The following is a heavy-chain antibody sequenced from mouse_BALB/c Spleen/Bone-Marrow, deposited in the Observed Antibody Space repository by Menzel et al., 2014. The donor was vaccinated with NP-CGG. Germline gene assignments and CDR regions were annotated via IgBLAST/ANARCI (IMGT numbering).Heavy chain of an antibody. V-gene: IGHV1S135*01. CDR2: IDPYNGAT. D-gene: IGHD2-10*02. J-gene: IGHJ4*01. CDR1: GYSFTDYN. Sequence: EVQRVESGPELVKSGASVKVSCKASGYSFTDYNMYWVKQSHGKSLEWIGYIDPYNGATNYNQKFRGKATLTVDKSSSTAFMHLKSLTSEDSAVHYCARGGVYGSNGYGMDYWGQGTSVTVSS. CDR3: ARGGVYGSNGYGMDY.